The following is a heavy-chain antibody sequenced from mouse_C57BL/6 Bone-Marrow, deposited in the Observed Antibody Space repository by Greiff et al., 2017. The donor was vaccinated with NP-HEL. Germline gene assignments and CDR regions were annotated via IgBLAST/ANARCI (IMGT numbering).Heavy chain of an antibody. D-gene: IGHD1-1*01. J-gene: IGHJ2*01. CDR2: IYPGSGNT. CDR1: GYTFTDYY. V-gene: IGHV1-76*01. Sequence: QVQLQQSGAELVRPGASVKLSCKASGYTFTDYYINWVKQRPGQGLEWIARIYPGSGNTYYNEKFKGKATLTAEKSSSTAYMQLSSLTSEDSAVYFCARSCYYGSSYVGYFDYWGQGTTLTVSS. CDR3: ARSCYYGSSYVGYFDY.